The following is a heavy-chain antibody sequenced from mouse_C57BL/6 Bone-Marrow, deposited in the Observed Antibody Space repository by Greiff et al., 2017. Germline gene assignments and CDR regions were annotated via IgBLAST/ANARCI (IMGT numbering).Heavy chain of an antibody. D-gene: IGHD1-1*01. CDR3: ARDCCSSCWYFYV. CDR2: IYPRDGST. J-gene: IGHJ1*03. V-gene: IGHV1-85*01. CDR1: GYTFTSYD. Sequence: QVQLKQSGPELVKPGASVKLSCKASGYTFTSYDINWVKQRPGQGLEWIGRIYPRDGSTKYNEKFKGKATLTVDTSSSTSYMELHSLTSEDSAVYIGARDCCSSCWYFYVCGRGTTVIVSS.